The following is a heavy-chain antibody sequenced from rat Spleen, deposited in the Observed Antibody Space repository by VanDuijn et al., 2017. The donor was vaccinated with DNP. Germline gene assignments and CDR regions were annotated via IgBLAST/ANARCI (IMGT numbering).Heavy chain of an antibody. Sequence: EVQLVESGGGLVQPGRSLKLSCVASGFTFNNYWMTWIRQAPGKGLVWVASITNTGGDTYYLDSVKGRFTISRDNAKSTLYLQMNILRSEDTATYYCRTGSDYWGQGVMVTVSS. CDR3: RTGSDY. J-gene: IGHJ2*01. CDR1: GFTFNNYW. CDR2: ITNTGGDT. D-gene: IGHD5-1*01. V-gene: IGHV5-31*01.